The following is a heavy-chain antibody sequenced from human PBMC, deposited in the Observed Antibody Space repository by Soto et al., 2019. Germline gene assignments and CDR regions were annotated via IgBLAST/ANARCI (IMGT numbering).Heavy chain of an antibody. J-gene: IGHJ4*02. CDR2: IYRGGRN. CDR3: ARGSSRWDY. Sequence: SETLSLTCTVSGGDISSFNWSWIRQPAGKGLEWIGRIYRGGRNNYNPSLKSRVTMSVDTSKNQFSLRLSSVTAADTAMYYCARGSSRWDYWGQGTLVTVSS. D-gene: IGHD6-13*01. V-gene: IGHV4-4*07. CDR1: GGDISSFN.